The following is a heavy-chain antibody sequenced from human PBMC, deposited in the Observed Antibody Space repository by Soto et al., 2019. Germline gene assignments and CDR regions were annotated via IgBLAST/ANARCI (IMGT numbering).Heavy chain of an antibody. D-gene: IGHD3-9*01. CDR3: ARHGPTYYDILTGRFDY. V-gene: IGHV4-39*01. Sequence: VQLVESGGGLVKPGGSLRLSCAASGFTFSSYSMNWVRQPPGKGLEWIGSIYYSGSTYYNPSLKSRVTISVDTSKNQFSLKLSSDTAADTAVYYCARHGPTYYDILTGRFDYWGQGTLVTVSS. CDR1: GFTFSSYSMN. J-gene: IGHJ4*02. CDR2: IYYSGST.